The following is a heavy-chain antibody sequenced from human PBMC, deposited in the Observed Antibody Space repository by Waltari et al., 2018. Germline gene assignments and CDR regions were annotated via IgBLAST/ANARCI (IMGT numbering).Heavy chain of an antibody. V-gene: IGHV5-51*01. CDR3: ARHNGISAARPYNWFDP. D-gene: IGHD6-13*01. CDR1: GYSFTSYW. CDR2: IYPGDSAT. Sequence: EVQLVQSGAEVKKRGESVKISWKGSGYSFTSYWIGWGRQMPGKGLEWMGIIYPGDSATRYSPSFQGQVTISAAKSIRTAYLQWSSLKASDTAMYYCARHNGISAARPYNWFDPWGQGTLVTVSS. J-gene: IGHJ5*02.